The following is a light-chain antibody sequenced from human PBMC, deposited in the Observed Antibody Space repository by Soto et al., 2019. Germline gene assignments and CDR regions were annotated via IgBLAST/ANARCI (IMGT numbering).Light chain of an antibody. CDR3: QQYSLLCT. CDR2: GAS. V-gene: IGKV3-20*01. Sequence: EIVLTQSPGTLSLSPGERVTLSCRASQSVSNNYLAWYQHKPGQAPRLIIYGASARATGIPDRFSGSGSGTDFTLTISRLEPEDFAVYYCQQYSLLCTFGQGTKLEIK. CDR1: QSVSNNY. J-gene: IGKJ2*02.